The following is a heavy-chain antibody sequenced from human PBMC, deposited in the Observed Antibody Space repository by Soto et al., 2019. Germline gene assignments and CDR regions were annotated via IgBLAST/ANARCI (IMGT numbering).Heavy chain of an antibody. CDR3: AREGEYSHYYYYGMDV. CDR1: GGSISSGDYY. Sequence: KPSETLSLTCTVSGGSISSGDYYWSWIRQPPGKGLEWIGYIYYSGSTYYNPSLKSRVTISVDTSKNQFSLKLSSVTAADTAVYYCAREGEYSHYYYYGMDVWGQGTTVTVSS. D-gene: IGHD5-18*01. V-gene: IGHV4-30-4*01. CDR2: IYYSGST. J-gene: IGHJ6*02.